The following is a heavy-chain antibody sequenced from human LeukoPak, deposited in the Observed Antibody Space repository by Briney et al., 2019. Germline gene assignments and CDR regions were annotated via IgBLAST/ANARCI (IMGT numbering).Heavy chain of an antibody. D-gene: IGHD3-22*01. CDR2: MYTSGST. Sequence: SETLSLTCTVSGASISSYYWSWIRQPAGKGLEWIGRMYTSGSTNYNPSLKSRVTMSLDTSKNQFSLKLSSVTAADTAVYYCARESRGIVVAHYYYYMDVWGTGITVIISS. V-gene: IGHV4-4*07. CDR3: ARESRGIVVAHYYYYMDV. J-gene: IGHJ6*03. CDR1: GASISSYY.